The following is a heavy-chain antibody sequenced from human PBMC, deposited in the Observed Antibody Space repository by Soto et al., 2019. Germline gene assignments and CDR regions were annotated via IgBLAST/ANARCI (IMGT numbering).Heavy chain of an antibody. Sequence: GGSLRLSCAASGFTFSSYSMNWVRQAPGKGLEWVSYISSSSSTIYYADSVKGRFIISRDNAKNSLYLQMNSLRDEDTAVYYCARDPTVAFYYYGMDVWGQGTTVTVSS. CDR3: ARDPTVAFYYYGMDV. CDR1: GFTFSSYS. V-gene: IGHV3-48*02. D-gene: IGHD2-15*01. J-gene: IGHJ6*02. CDR2: ISSSSSTI.